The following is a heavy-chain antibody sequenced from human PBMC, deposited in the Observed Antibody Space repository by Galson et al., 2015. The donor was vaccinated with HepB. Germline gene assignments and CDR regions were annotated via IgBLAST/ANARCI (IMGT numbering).Heavy chain of an antibody. Sequence: SLRLSCAATGFTFGSYSMNWLRQAPGEGLEWVSFISSNSHYIYYRDSVKGRFTISRDNAKNSVYLQMNSLGVEDTAVYYCARSLVTIFAVFTIPPDYWGQGTLVTVSS. D-gene: IGHD3-3*01. CDR1: GFTFGSYS. CDR3: ARSLVTIFAVFTIPPDY. CDR2: ISSNSHYI. V-gene: IGHV3-21*01. J-gene: IGHJ4*02.